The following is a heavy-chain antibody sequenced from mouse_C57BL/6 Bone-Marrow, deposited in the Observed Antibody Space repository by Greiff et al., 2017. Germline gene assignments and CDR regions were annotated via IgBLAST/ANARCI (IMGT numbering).Heavy chain of an antibody. V-gene: IGHV1-85*01. CDR3: AREGLYDGYYWFAY. Sequence: LVESGPELVKPGASVKLSCKASGYTFTSYDINWVKQRPGQGLEWIGWIYPRDGSTKYNEKFKGKATLTVDTSSSTAYMELHSLTSEDSAVYFCAREGLYDGYYWFAYWGQGTLVTVSA. D-gene: IGHD2-3*01. CDR1: GYTFTSYD. J-gene: IGHJ3*01. CDR2: IYPRDGST.